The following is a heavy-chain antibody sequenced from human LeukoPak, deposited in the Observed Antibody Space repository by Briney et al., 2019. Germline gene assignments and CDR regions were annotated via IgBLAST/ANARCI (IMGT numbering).Heavy chain of an antibody. V-gene: IGHV4-61*01. CDR2: IYYSGST. Sequence: SETLSLTCTVSGGSVNSGSYYWSWIRQPPGRGLEWIGFIYYSGSTNYNPSLKSRVNISLDTSKNQFSLKVSSVTAADTAVYYCARVHSFNWFDPWGQGTLVIVSS. J-gene: IGHJ5*02. CDR1: GGSVNSGSYY. D-gene: IGHD2-15*01. CDR3: ARVHSFNWFDP.